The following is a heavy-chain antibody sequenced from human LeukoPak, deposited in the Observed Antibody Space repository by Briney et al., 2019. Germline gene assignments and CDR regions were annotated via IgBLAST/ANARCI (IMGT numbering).Heavy chain of an antibody. V-gene: IGHV5-51*01. CDR3: ARLAYFGSGGGHFDL. D-gene: IGHD3-10*01. CDR1: GYSFTNYW. J-gene: IGHJ2*01. CDR2: IYPSDSDA. Sequence: GGSLKISCKFSGYSFTNYWIGWVRQMPGKGLEWMGVIYPSDSDATYGPSFQGQVIFSIDKSLNSAYLQWNSLKASDTAIYYCARLAYFGSGGGHFDLWGPGTLVTVSS.